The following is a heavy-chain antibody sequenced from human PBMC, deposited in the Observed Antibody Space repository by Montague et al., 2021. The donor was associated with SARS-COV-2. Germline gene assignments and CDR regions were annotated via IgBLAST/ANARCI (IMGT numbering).Heavy chain of an antibody. J-gene: IGHJ6*02. CDR2: IYYSGST. D-gene: IGHD6-13*01. Sequence: SETLSLTCTVSGGSISSYYWSWIRQPPGKGLEWIGYIYYSGSTYYNPSLKSRVTISVDTSKNQFSLKLSSVTAADTAVYYCARDQWQQLAPGVYYYYGMDVWGQGTKVTVSS. CDR1: GGSISSYY. CDR3: ARDQWQQLAPGVYYYYGMDV. V-gene: IGHV4-59*12.